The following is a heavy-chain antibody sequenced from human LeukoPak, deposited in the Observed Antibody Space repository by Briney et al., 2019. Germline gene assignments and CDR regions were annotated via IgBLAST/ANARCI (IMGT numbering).Heavy chain of an antibody. J-gene: IGHJ4*02. Sequence: ASVKVSCKASGYTFTGYYMHWVRPAPGQGLEWMGWINPNSGGTNYAQKFQGRVTMTRDTSISTAYMELSRLRSDDTAVYYCARDPGGDFTFDYWGQGTLVTVSS. CDR3: ARDPGGDFTFDY. V-gene: IGHV1-2*02. D-gene: IGHD4-17*01. CDR2: INPNSGGT. CDR1: GYTFTGYY.